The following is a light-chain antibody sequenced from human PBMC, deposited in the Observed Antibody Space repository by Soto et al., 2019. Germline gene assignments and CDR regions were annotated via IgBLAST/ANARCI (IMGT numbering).Light chain of an antibody. Sequence: QLVLTQSSSASASLGSSVKLTCTLSSGHSSYIIAWHQQQPGKAPRYLMKLEGSGNYNKGSGVPDRFSGSSSGADRYLTISNLQFEDEADYYCETWVCNTYVFGTGTKVTVL. J-gene: IGLJ1*01. V-gene: IGLV4-60*02. CDR1: SGHSSYI. CDR2: LEGSGNY. CDR3: ETWVCNTYV.